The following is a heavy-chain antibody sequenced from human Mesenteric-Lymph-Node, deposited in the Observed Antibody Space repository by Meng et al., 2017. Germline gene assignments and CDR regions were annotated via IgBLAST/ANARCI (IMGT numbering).Heavy chain of an antibody. CDR1: GGSISSSSSY. Sequence: QVWEPGPGLVVPSDTLSLPCTVSGGSISSSSSYWAWIRQPPGEGLEWIGSVVYSGTTYYTSSLKSRVSISVDTSKNQFSLKLSSVTAADTAVYYCARHHHSPTFDYWGQGTLVTVSS. D-gene: IGHD1-14*01. CDR3: ARHHHSPTFDY. J-gene: IGHJ4*02. V-gene: IGHV4-39*01. CDR2: VVYSGTT.